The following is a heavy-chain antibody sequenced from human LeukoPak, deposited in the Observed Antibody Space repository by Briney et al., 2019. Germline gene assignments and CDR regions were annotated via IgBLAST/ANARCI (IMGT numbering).Heavy chain of an antibody. D-gene: IGHD1-26*01. J-gene: IGHJ5*02. CDR3: ARRATTGFIVNRFDP. CDR1: GYRFTNYW. Sequence: GESLKISCATSGYRFTNYWIGWVRQMPGKGLEFMGIINPGDSDTRYSPSFQGQVTISADKSFSTAYLQLNSLKASDTAMYYCARRATTGFIVNRFDPWGQGTLVTVFS. V-gene: IGHV5-51*01. CDR2: INPGDSDT.